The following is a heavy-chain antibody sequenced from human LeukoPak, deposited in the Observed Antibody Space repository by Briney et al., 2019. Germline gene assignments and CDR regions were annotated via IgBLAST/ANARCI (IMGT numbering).Heavy chain of an antibody. CDR2: ISSSSSYI. CDR1: EFSVGSNY. V-gene: IGHV3-21*01. D-gene: IGHD1-1*01. Sequence: GGSLRLSCAASEFSVGSNYMTWVRQAPGKGLEWVSSISSSSSYIYYADSVKGRFSISRDNAQNSLYLQMNSLRVEDTAIYYCARDPYNGAYSEGYYYYYMDVWGKGTTVTVSS. J-gene: IGHJ6*03. CDR3: ARDPYNGAYSEGYYYYYMDV.